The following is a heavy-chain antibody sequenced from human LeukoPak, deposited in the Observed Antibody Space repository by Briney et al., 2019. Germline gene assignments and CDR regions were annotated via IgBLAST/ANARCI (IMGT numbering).Heavy chain of an antibody. V-gene: IGHV4-39*01. D-gene: IGHD6-13*01. Sequence: SETLSLTCTVSGGSIGSSRYYWRWIRQPPGKGLEWIGSIYYSGSTYYNPSLKSRVTISVDTSKNQFSLKLSSGTAADTAVYYCARRLAGTEDYWGQGTLVTVSS. CDR1: GGSIGSSRYY. CDR3: ARRLAGTEDY. J-gene: IGHJ4*02. CDR2: IYYSGST.